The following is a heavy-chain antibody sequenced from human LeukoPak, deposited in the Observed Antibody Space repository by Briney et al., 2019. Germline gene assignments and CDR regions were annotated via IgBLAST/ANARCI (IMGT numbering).Heavy chain of an antibody. J-gene: IGHJ4*02. CDR1: GXTFSRYA. CDR3: ANDRPHPSAEPTNFDY. V-gene: IGHV3-64*04. Sequence: GGSLRLSCSASGXTFSRYAMHWVRQAPGKGLEYVSAISSSGGSTYYADSVKGRFIISRDNSKNTLYLQMNSLRVEDTAIYYCANDRPHPSAEPTNFDYWGRGTLITVSS. CDR2: ISSSGGST. D-gene: IGHD1-1*01.